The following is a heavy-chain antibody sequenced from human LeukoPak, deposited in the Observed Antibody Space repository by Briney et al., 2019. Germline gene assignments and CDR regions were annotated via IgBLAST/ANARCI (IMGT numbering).Heavy chain of an antibody. CDR1: GVSISSYY. D-gene: IGHD3-10*01. CDR3: ARRYGSGSSGTFDY. CDR2: IYYSGST. V-gene: IGHV4-59*01. J-gene: IGHJ4*02. Sequence: SETLSLTCTVSGVSISSYYWSWIRQPPGKGLEWIAYIYYSGSTNYNPSLKSRVTISVDTSKNQFSLKLSSVTAADPAVYYCARRYGSGSSGTFDYWGQGTLVTVSS.